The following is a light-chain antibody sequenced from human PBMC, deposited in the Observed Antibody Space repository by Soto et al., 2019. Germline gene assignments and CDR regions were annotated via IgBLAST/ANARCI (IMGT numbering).Light chain of an antibody. V-gene: IGLV2-14*01. CDR1: SSDVGGYNY. Sequence: QSALTQPASVSGSPGQSLTISCTGTSSDVGGYNYVSWYQQLPGKAPKLMIFEVSDRPSGVSNRFSGSKSGKTASLTISGLQAEDEADYYCSSYTSSSTLVFGGGTQLTVL. CDR2: EVS. CDR3: SSYTSSSTLV. J-gene: IGLJ2*01.